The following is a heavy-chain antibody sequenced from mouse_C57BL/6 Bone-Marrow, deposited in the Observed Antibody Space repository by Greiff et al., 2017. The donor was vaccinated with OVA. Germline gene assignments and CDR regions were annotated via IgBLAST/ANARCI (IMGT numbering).Heavy chain of an antibody. D-gene: IGHD1-1*01. V-gene: IGHV1-52*01. CDR1: GYTFTSYW. Sequence: VQLQQPGAELVRPGSSVKLSCKASGYTFTSYWMPWVKQRPIQGLEWIGNIDPSDSETHYNQKFKDKATLTVDKSSSTAYMQLSSLTSEDSAVYYCARHYDRTWFAYWGQGTLVTVSA. CDR3: ARHYDRTWFAY. CDR2: IDPSDSET. J-gene: IGHJ3*01.